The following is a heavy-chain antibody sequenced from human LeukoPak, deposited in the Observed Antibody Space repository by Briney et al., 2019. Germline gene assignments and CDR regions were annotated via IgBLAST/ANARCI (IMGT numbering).Heavy chain of an antibody. CDR2: ISYDGSNK. CDR3: ARDPLPENYMDV. V-gene: IGHV3-30*04. Sequence: GGSLRLSCAASGFTFSSYAMHWVRQAPGKGLEWVAVISYDGSNKYYADSVKGRFTISRDNSKNTLYLQMNSLRAEDTAVYYCARDPLPENYMDVWGKGTTVTVSS. CDR1: GFTFSSYA. J-gene: IGHJ6*03.